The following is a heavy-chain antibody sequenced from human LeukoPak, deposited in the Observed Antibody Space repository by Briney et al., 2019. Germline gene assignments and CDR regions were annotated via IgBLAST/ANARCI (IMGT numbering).Heavy chain of an antibody. Sequence: MPSQTLSLTCTVSGGSISSGDDYWSWIRQPPGKGLEWIGYIYYSGSTYYNPSLKSRVTISVDTSKNQFSLQLSSVTAADTAVYYCARGDPPMTGFGPWGQGTLVTVSS. J-gene: IGHJ5*02. D-gene: IGHD3-22*01. CDR3: ARGDPPMTGFGP. V-gene: IGHV4-30-4*01. CDR1: GGSISSGDDY. CDR2: IYYSGST.